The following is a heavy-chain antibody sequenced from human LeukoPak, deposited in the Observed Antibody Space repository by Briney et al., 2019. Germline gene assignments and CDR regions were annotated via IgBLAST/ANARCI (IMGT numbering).Heavy chain of an antibody. CDR1: GFTFSSYG. V-gene: IGHV3-33*01. Sequence: GGSLRLSCAASGFTFSSYGMHWVRQAPGKGLEWVAVIWYDGSNKYYADSVKGRFTISRDNSKNTLYLQMNSLRAEDTAVYYCARKGGSGYSDWFDHWGQGTLVTVSS. CDR2: IWYDGSNK. CDR3: ARKGGSGYSDWFDH. J-gene: IGHJ5*02. D-gene: IGHD3-10*01.